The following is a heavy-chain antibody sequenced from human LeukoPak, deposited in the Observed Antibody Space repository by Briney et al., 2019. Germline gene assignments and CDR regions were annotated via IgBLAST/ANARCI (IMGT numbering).Heavy chain of an antibody. Sequence: SETLSHTCAVYGGSFSGYYWSWIRQPPGKGLEWIGEINHSGSTNYNPSLKSRVTISVDTSKNQFSLKLSSVTAADTAVYYCARGLWTVKPYYYYYYMDVWGKGTTVTVSS. CDR3: ARGLWTVKPYYYYYYMDV. J-gene: IGHJ6*03. CDR2: INHSGST. V-gene: IGHV4-34*01. CDR1: GGSFSGYY. D-gene: IGHD3/OR15-3a*01.